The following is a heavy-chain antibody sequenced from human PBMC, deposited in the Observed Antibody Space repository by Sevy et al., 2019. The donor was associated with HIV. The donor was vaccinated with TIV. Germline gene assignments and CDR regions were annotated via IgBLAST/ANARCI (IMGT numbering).Heavy chain of an antibody. CDR2: INHSGST. D-gene: IGHD5-18*01. Sequence: SETLSLTCTVSGGSITSLYWNWIRQPPGKGLEWIGEINHSGSTNYNPSLKSRVTISVDTSKNQFSLKLSSVTAADTAVYYCAREVDTSRRRGAFDIWGQGTMVTVSS. CDR1: GGSITSLY. J-gene: IGHJ3*02. V-gene: IGHV4-34*01. CDR3: AREVDTSRRRGAFDI.